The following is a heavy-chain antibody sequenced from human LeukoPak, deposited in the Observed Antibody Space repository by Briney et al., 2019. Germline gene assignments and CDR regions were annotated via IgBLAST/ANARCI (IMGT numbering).Heavy chain of an antibody. D-gene: IGHD5-18*01. Sequence: GGSLRLSCAASGFTFSSHWMHWVRQAPGKGLVWVSRINSDGSSTSYADSVKGRFTISRDNAKNTLYLQMNSLRAEDTAVYYCAREVLNWGYSYADWGQGTLVTVSS. CDR1: GFTFSSHW. V-gene: IGHV3-74*01. J-gene: IGHJ4*02. CDR3: AREVLNWGYSYAD. CDR2: INSDGSST.